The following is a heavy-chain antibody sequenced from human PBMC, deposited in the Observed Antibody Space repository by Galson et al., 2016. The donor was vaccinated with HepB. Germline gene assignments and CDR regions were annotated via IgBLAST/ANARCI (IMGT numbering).Heavy chain of an antibody. J-gene: IGHJ6*02. CDR3: ARVSSSTWHYFYYGMDV. D-gene: IGHD6-13*01. Sequence: SVKVSCKASGYSFTSYYVHWVRQAPGQGLEWMGIINPSGGSPTYAQNFRDRVTMTRDTSTSTVYMELSSLTSHDTAVYYCARVSSSTWHYFYYGMDVWSQGTTVTVSS. V-gene: IGHV1-46*01. CDR1: GYSFTSYY. CDR2: INPSGGSP.